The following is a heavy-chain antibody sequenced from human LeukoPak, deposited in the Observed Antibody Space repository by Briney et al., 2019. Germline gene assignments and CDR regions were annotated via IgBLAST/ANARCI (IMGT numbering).Heavy chain of an antibody. CDR3: ARDLRCSSTSCLAQKPYYYYGMDV. Sequence: GGSLRLSCAASGFTFSSYSMNWVRQAPGKGLEWVSSISSSSYIYYADSVKGRFTISRDNAKNSLYLQMNSLRAEDTAVYYCARDLRCSSTSCLAQKPYYYYGMDVWGQGTTVTVSS. D-gene: IGHD2-2*01. CDR2: ISSSSYI. J-gene: IGHJ6*02. V-gene: IGHV3-21*04. CDR1: GFTFSSYS.